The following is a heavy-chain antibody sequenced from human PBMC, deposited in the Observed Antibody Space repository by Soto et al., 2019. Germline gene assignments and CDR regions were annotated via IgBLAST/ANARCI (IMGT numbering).Heavy chain of an antibody. D-gene: IGHD6-19*01. V-gene: IGHV6-1*01. Sequence: QVHLQQSGPGLVKPSQTLSLTCAISGDSVSSNTAAWNWIRSSPSRGLEWLGRTYYRSNWRHDYAVSVKSRITVKPDTSKNHCSLQLNSVTPNDTAVYYCARGVAGSGFDLWGQGTLVTVSA. CDR1: GDSVSSNTAA. CDR2: TYYRSNWRH. J-gene: IGHJ4*02. CDR3: ARGVAGSGFDL.